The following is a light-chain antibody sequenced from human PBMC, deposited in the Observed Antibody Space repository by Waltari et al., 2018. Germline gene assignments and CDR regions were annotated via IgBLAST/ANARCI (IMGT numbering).Light chain of an antibody. CDR3: CSYAGSYTGV. CDR1: SRDVGGHNY. J-gene: IGLJ1*01. Sequence: QSALTQPRSVSGSPGQSVTTSCTGTSRDVGGHNYVPWYQQHPGKAPKLMIYDVSKRPSGVPDRCSGSKSGNTASLTISGLQADDEADYYCCSYAGSYTGVFGTGSKVTVL. V-gene: IGLV2-11*01. CDR2: DVS.